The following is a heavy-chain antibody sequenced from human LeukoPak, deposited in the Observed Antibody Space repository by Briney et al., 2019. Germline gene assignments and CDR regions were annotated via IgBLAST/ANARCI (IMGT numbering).Heavy chain of an antibody. D-gene: IGHD3-10*01. J-gene: IGHJ5*02. Sequence: PSGGSLRLSCAASGFTFSSYAMSWVRQAPGKGLEWVSAISGSGGSTYYADSVKGRFTISRDNSKNTLYLQMNSLRAEDTAVYYCASLYGSGPNWFDPWGQGTLVTVSS. V-gene: IGHV3-23*01. CDR1: GFTFSSYA. CDR2: ISGSGGST. CDR3: ASLYGSGPNWFDP.